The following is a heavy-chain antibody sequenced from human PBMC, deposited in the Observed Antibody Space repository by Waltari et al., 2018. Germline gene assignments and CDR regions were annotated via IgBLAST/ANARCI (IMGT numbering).Heavy chain of an antibody. Sequence: EVQLVESGGGLIQPGGSLRLSCAASGFTVSSNYMSLVRQAPGKGLEWVSVIYSGGSTYYADSVKGRFTISRDNSKNTLYLQMNSLRAEDTAVYYCARAATDISSGWLNYWGQGTLVTVSS. CDR2: IYSGGST. CDR3: ARAATDISSGWLNY. V-gene: IGHV3-53*01. D-gene: IGHD6-19*01. CDR1: GFTVSSNY. J-gene: IGHJ4*02.